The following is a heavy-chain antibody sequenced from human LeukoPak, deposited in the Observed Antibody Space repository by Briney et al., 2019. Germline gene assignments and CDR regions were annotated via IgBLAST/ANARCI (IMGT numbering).Heavy chain of an antibody. D-gene: IGHD6-19*01. V-gene: IGHV3-23*01. J-gene: IGHJ4*02. CDR2: ISGSGGST. CDR1: RFTFSSYG. Sequence: GGSLRLSCAASRFTFSSYGMSWVRQAPGKGLEWVSTISGSGGSTYYADSVKGRFTISRDNSKNTLYLQMNSLRAEDTAVYYCAKGQSSGWFDYWGQGTLVTVSS. CDR3: AKGQSSGWFDY.